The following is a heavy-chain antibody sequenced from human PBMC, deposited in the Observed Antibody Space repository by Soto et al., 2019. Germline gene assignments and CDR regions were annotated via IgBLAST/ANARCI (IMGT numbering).Heavy chain of an antibody. CDR1: GFTFSSYA. J-gene: IGHJ6*02. V-gene: IGHV3-30-3*01. CDR3: ARETYYDFWSGPYYGMDV. D-gene: IGHD3-3*01. Sequence: QVQLVESGGGMVQPGRSLRLSCAASGFTFSSYAMHWVRQAPGKGLEWVAVISYDGSNKYYADSVKGRFTISRDNSKNMLYLQMNSLRAEDTAVYYCARETYYDFWSGPYYGMDVWGQGTTVTVSS. CDR2: ISYDGSNK.